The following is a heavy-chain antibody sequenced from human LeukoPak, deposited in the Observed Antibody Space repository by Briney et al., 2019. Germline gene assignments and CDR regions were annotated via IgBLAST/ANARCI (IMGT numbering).Heavy chain of an antibody. D-gene: IGHD6-6*01. Sequence: GGSLRLSCAASGFTFSSYSMNWVRQAPGKGLEWVSSISSSSSYIYYADSVKGRFTISRDNAKNSLYLQMNGLRAEDTAVYYCARDEYSTQLGPHYYYMDVWGKGTTVTVSS. CDR3: ARDEYSTQLGPHYYYMDV. CDR1: GFTFSSYS. CDR2: ISSSSSYI. V-gene: IGHV3-21*01. J-gene: IGHJ6*03.